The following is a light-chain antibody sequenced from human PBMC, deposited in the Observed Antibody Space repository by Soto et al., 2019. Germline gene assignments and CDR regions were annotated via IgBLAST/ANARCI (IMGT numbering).Light chain of an antibody. CDR1: QGIRND. CDR2: AAS. V-gene: IGKV1-17*01. J-gene: IGKJ1*01. Sequence: DIQMTQSPSSLSASVGDRVTITCRASQGIRNDLGWYQQKPGKAPKLLIYAASSLQSGVPSRFSGSGSGTDFTLTISSLQRDDFAIYYCQQYNSYSRWTFGQGTKVDI. CDR3: QQYNSYSRWT.